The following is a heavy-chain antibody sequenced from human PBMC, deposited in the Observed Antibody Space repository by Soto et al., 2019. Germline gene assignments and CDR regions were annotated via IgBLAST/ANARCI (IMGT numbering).Heavy chain of an antibody. CDR3: AREAGSSHYFDY. V-gene: IGHV1-69*04. Sequence: SVKVSCKASGGTFSSYSISWVRQAPGQGLEWMGRIIPILGIANYAQKFQGRVTITADKSTSTAYMELSSLRSEDTAVYYCAREAGSSHYFDYWGQGTLVTVSS. J-gene: IGHJ4*02. CDR2: IIPILGIA. D-gene: IGHD6-13*01. CDR1: GGTFSSYS.